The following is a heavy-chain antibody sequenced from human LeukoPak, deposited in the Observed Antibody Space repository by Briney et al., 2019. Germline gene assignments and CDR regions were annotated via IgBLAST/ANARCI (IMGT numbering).Heavy chain of an antibody. CDR2: ISAYNGNT. Sequence: ASVKVSCKASGYTFTSYGISWVRQAPGQGLEWVGWISAYNGNTNYAQKLQGRVTMTTDTSTSTAYMELRSLRSEDTAVYYCASSGYSSSWYTSPLGYYGMDVWGQGTTVTVSS. J-gene: IGHJ6*02. CDR3: ASSGYSSSWYTSPLGYYGMDV. V-gene: IGHV1-18*01. CDR1: GYTFTSYG. D-gene: IGHD6-13*01.